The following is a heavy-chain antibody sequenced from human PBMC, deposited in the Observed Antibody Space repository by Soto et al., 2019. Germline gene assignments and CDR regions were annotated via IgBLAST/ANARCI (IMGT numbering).Heavy chain of an antibody. J-gene: IGHJ5*02. Sequence: GASVKVSCKASGYTFTSYDINWVRQATGQGLEWMGWMNPNSGNTGYAQKFQGRVTMTRNTSISTAYMELGSLRSEDTAVYYCARGRDYDGKRWGLSWFDPWGQGTLVTVSS. D-gene: IGHD4-17*01. CDR2: MNPNSGNT. CDR3: ARGRDYDGKRWGLSWFDP. V-gene: IGHV1-8*01. CDR1: GYTFTSYD.